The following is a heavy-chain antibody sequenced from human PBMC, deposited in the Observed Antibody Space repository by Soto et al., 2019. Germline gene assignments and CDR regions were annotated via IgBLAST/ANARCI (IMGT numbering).Heavy chain of an antibody. Sequence: TGGSLRLSCEASGFSFSNHAMSWVRQGPGKGLEWVASVSVGGGTTYYADSVKGRFTMSADNSKNTMDLQMKSLRGDDTGVYYCARGIVAAAANRPSDYWGQGTLVTVSS. CDR1: GFSFSNHA. V-gene: IGHV3-23*01. CDR2: VSVGGGTT. CDR3: ARGIVAAAANRPSDY. D-gene: IGHD1-26*01. J-gene: IGHJ4*02.